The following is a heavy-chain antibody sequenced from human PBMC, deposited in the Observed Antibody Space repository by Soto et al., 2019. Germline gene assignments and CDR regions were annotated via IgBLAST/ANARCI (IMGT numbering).Heavy chain of an antibody. CDR3: ARDMGYGEDYYYYGMDV. CDR1: GYTFTSYG. Sequence: EASVKVSCKASGYTFTSYGISWVRQAPGQGLEWMGRISAYNGNTNYAQKLQGRVTMTTDTSTSTAYMELRSLRSDDTAVYYCARDMGYGEDYYYYGMDVWGQGTTVTVSS. D-gene: IGHD4-17*01. V-gene: IGHV1-18*01. CDR2: ISAYNGNT. J-gene: IGHJ6*02.